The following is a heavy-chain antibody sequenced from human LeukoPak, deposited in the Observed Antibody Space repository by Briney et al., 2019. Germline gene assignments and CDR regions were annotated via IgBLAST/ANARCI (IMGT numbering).Heavy chain of an antibody. J-gene: IGHJ4*02. D-gene: IGHD3-10*01. Sequence: GSLRLSCAASGFTFSSYWMSWVRQAPGKGLEWVAKIKQDGSEKYYVDSVKGRLTISRDNAKNSLSLQMNSLRVEDTAVYYCVSGSSYWGQGTLVTVSS. V-gene: IGHV3-7*01. CDR2: IKQDGSEK. CDR1: GFTFSSYW. CDR3: VSGSSY.